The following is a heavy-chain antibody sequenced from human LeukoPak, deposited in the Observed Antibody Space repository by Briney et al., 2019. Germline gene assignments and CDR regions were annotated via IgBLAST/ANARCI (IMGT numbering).Heavy chain of an antibody. CDR2: IYHRGNT. CDR1: GFSISTGYS. D-gene: IGHD3-16*01. CDR3: ARHGVSTARRVDV. V-gene: IGHV4-38-2*01. J-gene: IGHJ6*02. Sequence: SETLSLTCSVSGFSISTGYSWGWIRQPPGKGLEWIGTIYHRGNTYFNPSLMSRVIISLDTSKNQFSLRLTSVTAADTAVYYCARHGVSTARRVDVWGQGTTVTVSS.